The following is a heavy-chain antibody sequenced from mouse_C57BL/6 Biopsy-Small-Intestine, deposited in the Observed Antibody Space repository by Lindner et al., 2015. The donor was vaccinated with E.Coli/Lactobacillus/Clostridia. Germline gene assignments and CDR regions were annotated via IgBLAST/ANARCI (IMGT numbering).Heavy chain of an antibody. Sequence: VQLQESGTELMKPGASVKLSCKATGYTFNGYWIEWVKQRPGHGLEWIGEVLPGSGTTNYNEKFKGKATFTADTFSSTAHMQLNSLTTEDSAIYYCARRWSYAMDYWGQGTSVTVSS. CDR3: ARRWSYAMDY. V-gene: IGHV1-9*01. J-gene: IGHJ4*01. CDR1: GYTFNGYW. CDR2: VLPGSGTT. D-gene: IGHD2-3*01.